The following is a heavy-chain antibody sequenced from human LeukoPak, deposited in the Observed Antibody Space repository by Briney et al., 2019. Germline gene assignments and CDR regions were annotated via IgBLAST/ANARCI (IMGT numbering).Heavy chain of an antibody. CDR1: GGSFSGYY. Sequence: SETLSLTCAVYGGSFSGYYWSWIRQPPGKGLEWIGEINHSGSTNYNPSLKSRVTISVNTSKNQFSLKLSSVTAADTAVYYCARALIAPFFDYWGQGTLVTISS. CDR3: ARALIAPFFDY. J-gene: IGHJ4*02. V-gene: IGHV4-34*01. D-gene: IGHD3-16*01. CDR2: INHSGST.